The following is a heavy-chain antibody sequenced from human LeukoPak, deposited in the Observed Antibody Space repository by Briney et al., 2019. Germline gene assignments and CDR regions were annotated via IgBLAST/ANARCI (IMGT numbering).Heavy chain of an antibody. CDR1: GFTFSSYS. Sequence: GGSLRLSCAASGFTFSSYSMNWVRQAPGKGLEWVSSISSSSSYIYYADSVKGRFTISRDNAKNSLYLQMNSLRAEGTAVYYCASRYDFWSGYRDYWGQGTLVTVSS. D-gene: IGHD3-3*01. J-gene: IGHJ4*02. CDR2: ISSSSSYI. CDR3: ASRYDFWSGYRDY. V-gene: IGHV3-21*01.